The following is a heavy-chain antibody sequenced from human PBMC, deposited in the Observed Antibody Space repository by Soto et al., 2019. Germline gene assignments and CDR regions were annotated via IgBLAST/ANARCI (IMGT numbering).Heavy chain of an antibody. CDR1: GGTFSNYA. V-gene: IGHV1-69*05. CDR3: ARDLCPLGSGSPCPTFGMDL. D-gene: IGHD3-10*01. Sequence: GASVKVSCKASGGTFSNYAISWVRQARGQGLEWLGGIIPIFGPANYAQKFQGRVTFTRDTSNTIAYMEMNGLHSDDTAVYFCARDLCPLGSGSPCPTFGMDLWGQGTTVTVSS. CDR2: IIPIFGPA. J-gene: IGHJ6*02.